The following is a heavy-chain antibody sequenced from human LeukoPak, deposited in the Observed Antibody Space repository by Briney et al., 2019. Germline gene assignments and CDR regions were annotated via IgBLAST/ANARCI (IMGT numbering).Heavy chain of an antibody. V-gene: IGHV7-4-1*02. J-gene: IGHJ6*03. D-gene: IGHD6-13*01. CDR3: AREASSSWYSLGYYYYYYMDV. CDR2: INTNTGNP. CDR1: GYTFTSYA. Sequence: ASVKVSCKASGYTFTSYAMNWVRQAPGQGLEWMGWINTNTGNPTYAQGFTGRFVFSLDTSVSTAYLQISSLKAEDTAVYYCAREASSSWYSLGYYYYYYMDVWGKGTTVTISS.